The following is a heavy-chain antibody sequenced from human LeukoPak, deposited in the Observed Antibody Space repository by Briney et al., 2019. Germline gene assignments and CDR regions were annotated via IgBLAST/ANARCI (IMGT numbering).Heavy chain of an antibody. CDR3: ARDLSYYYDSSGYYYSHAFDI. D-gene: IGHD3-22*01. V-gene: IGHV4-59*01. Sequence: SETLSLTCTVSGGSISSYYWSWIRQPPAKGLEWIGYIYYSGSTNYNPSLKSRVTISVDTSKNQFSLKLSSVTAADTAVYYCARDLSYYYDSSGYYYSHAFDIWGQGTMVTVSS. CDR1: GGSISSYY. J-gene: IGHJ3*02. CDR2: IYYSGST.